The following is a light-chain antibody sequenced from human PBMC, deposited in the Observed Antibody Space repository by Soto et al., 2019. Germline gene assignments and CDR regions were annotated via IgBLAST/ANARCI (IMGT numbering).Light chain of an antibody. CDR1: QSISSW. CDR2: DAS. CDR3: QQYNSYSWM. J-gene: IGKJ1*01. Sequence: EIQMTQSPSTLSASVGDRVTITCRASQSISSWLAWYQQKPGKAPKLLIYDASSLESGVPSRFSGSGSGTEFTLTISSLQPDDFATYYCQQYNSYSWMLGQGTK. V-gene: IGKV1-5*01.